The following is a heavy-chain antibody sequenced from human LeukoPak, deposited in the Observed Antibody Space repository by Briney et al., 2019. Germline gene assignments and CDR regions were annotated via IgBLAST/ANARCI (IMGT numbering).Heavy chain of an antibody. CDR2: ISSSSSYI. CDR1: GFTFSSYW. V-gene: IGHV3-21*01. D-gene: IGHD2-21*01. Sequence: PGGSLRLSCAASGFTFSSYWMNWVRQAPGKGLEWVSSISSSSSYIYYADSVKGRFTISRDNAKNSAYLQINSLRVEDTAVYYCAAVSYLAFDIWGQGTMVTVSS. CDR3: AAVSYLAFDI. J-gene: IGHJ3*02.